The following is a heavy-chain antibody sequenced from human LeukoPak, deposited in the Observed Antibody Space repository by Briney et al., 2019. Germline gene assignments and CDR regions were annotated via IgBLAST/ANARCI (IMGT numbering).Heavy chain of an antibody. CDR2: IYYSGST. J-gene: IGHJ4*02. D-gene: IGHD4-17*01. CDR1: GGSISSYY. CDR3: ARERIGDYVVYDY. Sequence: SETLSLTCTVSGGSISSYYWSWIRQPPGKGLEWIGYIYYSGSTNYNPSLKSRVTISVDTSKNQFSLKLSSVTAADTAVYYCARERIGDYVVYDYWGQGTLVTVSS. V-gene: IGHV4-59*01.